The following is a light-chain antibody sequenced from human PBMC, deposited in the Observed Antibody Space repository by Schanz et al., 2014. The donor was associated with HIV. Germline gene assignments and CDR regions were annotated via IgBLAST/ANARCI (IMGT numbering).Light chain of an antibody. CDR3: SSCRDKTTEV. V-gene: IGLV2-14*02. CDR1: SSDVGGYNL. CDR2: EVS. J-gene: IGLJ2*01. Sequence: QSALTQPASASGSPGQSITISCTGTSSDVGGYNLVSWYQQHPGKAPKLMIYEVSKRPSGISSRFSGSKSGNTASLTISGLQTEDEADYYCSSCRDKTTEVFGGGTKPTVL.